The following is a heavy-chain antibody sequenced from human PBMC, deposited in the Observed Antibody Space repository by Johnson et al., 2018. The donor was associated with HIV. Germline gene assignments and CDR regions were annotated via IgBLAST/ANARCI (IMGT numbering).Heavy chain of an antibody. Sequence: VQVVESGGGVVQPGVSLRLSCAASGFTFSDYYMSWIRQAPGKGLEWVANIKQDGSEKYYVDSVKGRFTISRDNSKNTLYLQMNSLRAEDTAVYYCAKGGDYVWGSYRYPDAFDIWGQGTMVTVSS. CDR1: GFTFSDYY. D-gene: IGHD3-16*02. J-gene: IGHJ3*02. V-gene: IGHV3-7*01. CDR2: IKQDGSEK. CDR3: AKGGDYVWGSYRYPDAFDI.